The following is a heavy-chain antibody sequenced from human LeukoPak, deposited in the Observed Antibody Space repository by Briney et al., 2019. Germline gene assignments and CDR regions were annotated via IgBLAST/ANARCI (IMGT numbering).Heavy chain of an antibody. D-gene: IGHD3-3*01. V-gene: IGHV1-2*02. CDR1: GYTFTSYD. Sequence: ASVKVSCKASGYTFTSYDINWVRQATGQGLEWMGWINPNSGGTNYAQKFQGRVTMTRDTSISTAYMELSRLRSDDTAVYYCARVSDFWSGYSFDYWGQGTLVTVSS. CDR2: INPNSGGT. CDR3: ARVSDFWSGYSFDY. J-gene: IGHJ4*02.